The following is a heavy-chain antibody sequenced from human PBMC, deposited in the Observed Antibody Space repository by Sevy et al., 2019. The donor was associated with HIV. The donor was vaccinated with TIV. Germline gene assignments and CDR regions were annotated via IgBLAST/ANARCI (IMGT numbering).Heavy chain of an antibody. V-gene: IGHV3-7*01. J-gene: IGHJ4*02. CDR2: IKQDAGQK. D-gene: IGHD1-7*01. CDR1: GFTFSKYW. CDR3: AGDDGNYYFHY. Sequence: GGSLRLSCAASGFTFSKYWMGWVRQAPGKGLEWVANIKQDAGQKYYVESVKGRFTISRDNAKNSLYLQMNSLRAEDTAVYFCAGDDGNYYFHYWGQGTLVTVSS.